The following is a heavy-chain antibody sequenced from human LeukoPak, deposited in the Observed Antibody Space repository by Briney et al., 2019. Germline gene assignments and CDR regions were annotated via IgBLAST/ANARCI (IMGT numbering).Heavy chain of an antibody. J-gene: IGHJ4*02. Sequence: PSETLSLTCTVSGGSISSSSYYWGWIRQPPGRGLEWIGSIYYSGSTYYNPSLKSRVTISVDTSKNQFSLKLSSVTAADAAVYSCARHSSVETYYDILTGYYRGGILSYFDYWGQGTLVTVSS. CDR3: ARHSSVETYYDILTGYYRGGILSYFDY. CDR2: IYYSGST. CDR1: GGSISSSSYY. D-gene: IGHD3-9*01. V-gene: IGHV4-39*01.